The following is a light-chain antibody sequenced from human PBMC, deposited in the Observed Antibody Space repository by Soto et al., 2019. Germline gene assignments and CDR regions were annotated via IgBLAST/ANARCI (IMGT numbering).Light chain of an antibody. CDR3: QQYGRSPPYT. V-gene: IGKV3-20*01. CDR2: GAS. CDR1: QSVSSNY. J-gene: IGKJ2*01. Sequence: EILLTQSPGTLSLSPGERATLSCRASQSVSSNYLAWYQQKPGQAPRLLIYGASNRATGIPDKFAGSGSGTDFTLTISRLEAEDFAVYYCQQYGRSPPYTFGQGTKLEIK.